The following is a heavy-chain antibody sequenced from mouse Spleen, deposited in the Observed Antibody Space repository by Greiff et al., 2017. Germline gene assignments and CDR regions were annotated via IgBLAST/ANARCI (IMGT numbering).Heavy chain of an antibody. CDR2: INSNGGST. CDR1: GFTFSSYG. CDR3: AKYYYGPFAY. D-gene: IGHD1-1*01. Sequence: EVMLVESGGGLVQPGGSLKLSCAASGFTFSSYGMSWVRQTPDKRLELVATINSNGGSTYYPDSVKGRFTISRDNAKNTLYLQMSSLKSEDTAMYYCAKYYYGPFAYWGQGTLVTVSA. J-gene: IGHJ3*01. V-gene: IGHV5-6-3*01.